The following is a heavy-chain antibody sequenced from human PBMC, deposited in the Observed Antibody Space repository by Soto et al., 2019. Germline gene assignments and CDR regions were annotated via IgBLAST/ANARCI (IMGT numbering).Heavy chain of an antibody. J-gene: IGHJ4*02. CDR2: INPSGGRT. CDR3: ARAGENYGSGTFSPPLRYYFNS. CDR1: GYTFTTHY. D-gene: IGHD3-10*01. Sequence: QVQLVQSGTEVKKPGASVKVSCKASGYTFTTHYMHWVRQAPGQGLEWRGIINPSGGRTTYALKFQGRVTMTSDTSTDTVYVELTSLRSEDTAIYYCARAGENYGSGTFSPPLRYYFNSWGQGTLVTVSS. V-gene: IGHV1-46*01.